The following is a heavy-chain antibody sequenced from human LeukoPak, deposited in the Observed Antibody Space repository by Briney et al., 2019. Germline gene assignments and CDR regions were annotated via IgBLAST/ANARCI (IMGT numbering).Heavy chain of an antibody. CDR2: ISSSSSYI. D-gene: IGHD1-26*01. CDR3: ARHLGSVGAPVDDAFDI. V-gene: IGHV3-21*01. Sequence: GGSLRLSCAASGFTFSSYSMNWVRQAPGKGLEWVSSISSSSSYIYYADSVKGRFTISRDNAKNSLYLQMNSLRAEDTAVYYCARHLGSVGAPVDDAFDIWGQGTMVTVSS. CDR1: GFTFSSYS. J-gene: IGHJ3*02.